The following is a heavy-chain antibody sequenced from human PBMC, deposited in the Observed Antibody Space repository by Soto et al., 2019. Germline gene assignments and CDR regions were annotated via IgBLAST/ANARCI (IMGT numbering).Heavy chain of an antibody. Sequence: ASVKVSCKTSGYMFVTYGISWVRQAPAQGLEWIGLISTSNGNTKIAQKFQGRITMTSDTSSSTAYMELSSLRSEDTAVYYCARALRNGETYYDSWGQGTVVTVSS. CDR1: GYMFVTYG. J-gene: IGHJ4*02. CDR3: ARALRNGETYYDS. D-gene: IGHD2-8*01. V-gene: IGHV1-18*04. CDR2: ISTSNGNT.